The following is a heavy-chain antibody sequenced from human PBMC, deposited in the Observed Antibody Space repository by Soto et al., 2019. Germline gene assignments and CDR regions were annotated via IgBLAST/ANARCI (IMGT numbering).Heavy chain of an antibody. V-gene: IGHV4-34*01. CDR1: GGSFSGYY. CDR2: INHSGST. D-gene: IGHD4-17*01. J-gene: IGHJ5*02. CDR3: AKDPVYGDSKWGFGP. Sequence: ENLSLTCAVYGGSFSGYYWSWIRQPPGKGLEWIGEINHSGSTNYNPSLRSRVTISVDTSKNQFSLKLSSVTAADMAVYYCAKDPVYGDSKWGFGPWGQGTLVTVSS.